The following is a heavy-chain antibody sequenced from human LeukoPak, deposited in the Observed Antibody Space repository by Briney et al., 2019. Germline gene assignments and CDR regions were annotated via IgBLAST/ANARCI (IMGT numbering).Heavy chain of an antibody. CDR2: IYHSGST. D-gene: IGHD3-3*01. CDR3: ARDFPWYYDFWSGYQNWFDP. CDR1: GGSISSGSYY. J-gene: IGHJ5*02. Sequence: SETLSLTCTVSGGSISSGSYYWSWIRQPAGKGLEWIGSIYHSGSTYYNPSLKSRVTISVDTSKNQFSLKLSSVTAADTAVYYCARDFPWYYDFWSGYQNWFDPWGQGTLVTVSS. V-gene: IGHV4-39*07.